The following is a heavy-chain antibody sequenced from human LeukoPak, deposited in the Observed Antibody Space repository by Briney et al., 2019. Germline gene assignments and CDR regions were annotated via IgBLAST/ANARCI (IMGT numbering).Heavy chain of an antibody. Sequence: PSGTLSLTCSVSGGSLTSNDWWSWVRQPPGKGLEWIGEIYYSGITNYNPSLKSRVSMSVDTSNNEFSLRLTSVTAADTAVYYCARDCSCGTCKNGGGYDAFDIWGQGTLVTVSS. CDR3: ARDCSCGTCKNGGGYDAFDI. J-gene: IGHJ3*02. V-gene: IGHV4-4*02. D-gene: IGHD2-15*01. CDR1: GGSLTSNDW. CDR2: IYYSGIT.